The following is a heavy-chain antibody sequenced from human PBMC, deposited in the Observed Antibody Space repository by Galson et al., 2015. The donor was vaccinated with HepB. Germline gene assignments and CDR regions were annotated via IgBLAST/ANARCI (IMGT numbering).Heavy chain of an antibody. D-gene: IGHD3-22*01. CDR2: ISAGGGVS. Sequence: SLRLSCAASGFIFSSYAMSWVRQAPGRGLEWVSAISAGGGVSYYADSVEGRFTISRDNSKDTLYLQMNSLRAEDTAVYYCAKRDSSGYHYFDYWGQGTLVTVSS. CDR1: GFIFSSYA. J-gene: IGHJ4*02. V-gene: IGHV3-23*01. CDR3: AKRDSSGYHYFDY.